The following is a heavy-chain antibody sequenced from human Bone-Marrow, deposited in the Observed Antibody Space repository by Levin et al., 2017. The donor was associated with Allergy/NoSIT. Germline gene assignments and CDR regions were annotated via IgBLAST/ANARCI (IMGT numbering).Heavy chain of an antibody. V-gene: IGHV1-69*02. J-gene: IGHJ6*02. CDR1: GGTFSSYT. CDR2: IIPILGIA. D-gene: IGHD4-17*01. CDR3: ATTTKTYGDQREDSYYGMDV. Sequence: ASVKVSCKASGGTFSSYTISWVRQAPGQGLEWMGRIIPILGIANYAQKFQGRVTITADKSTSTAYMELSSLRSEDTAVYYCATTTKTYGDQREDSYYGMDVWGQGTTVTVSS.